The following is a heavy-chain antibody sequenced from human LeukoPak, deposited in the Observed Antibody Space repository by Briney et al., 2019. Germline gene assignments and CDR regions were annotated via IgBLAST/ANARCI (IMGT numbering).Heavy chain of an antibody. CDR2: MNPNSGNT. Sequence: ASVKVSCKASGYTFTSYDINWVRQATGQGLEWMGWMNPNSGNTGYAQKFQGRVTMTRNTSISTAYMELSSLRSEDTAVYYCASSGYYDSSGYYYARGPYYYYYYMDVWGKGTTVTVSS. V-gene: IGHV1-8*01. D-gene: IGHD3-22*01. J-gene: IGHJ6*03. CDR3: ASSGYYDSSGYYYARGPYYYYYYMDV. CDR1: GYTFTSYD.